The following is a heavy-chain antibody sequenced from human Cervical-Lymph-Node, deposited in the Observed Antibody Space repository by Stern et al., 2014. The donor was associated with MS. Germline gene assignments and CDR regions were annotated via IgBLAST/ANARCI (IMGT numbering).Heavy chain of an antibody. Sequence: EMKLVESGGGLVKPGGSLRLSCAGSGFPFSSYRLNWDRQAPGTGMEGISSISTNGNYIYYADSVKGRFTVSRDNAINSLYLQINSLRAEDTAVYYCAGYYGDLHADYWGQGTLVAVSS. D-gene: IGHD4-17*01. J-gene: IGHJ4*02. CDR3: AGYYGDLHADY. CDR1: GFPFSSYR. V-gene: IGHV3-21*01. CDR2: ISTNGNYI.